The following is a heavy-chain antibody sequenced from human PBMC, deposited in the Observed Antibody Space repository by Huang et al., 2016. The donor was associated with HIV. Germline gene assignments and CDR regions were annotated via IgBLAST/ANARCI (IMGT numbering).Heavy chain of an antibody. CDR3: ATGFDVFFDF. CDR1: EYTLTELS. D-gene: IGHD3-9*01. V-gene: IGHV1-24*01. Sequence: QVQLVQSRAEVKKPGASVKVSCKVAEYTLTELSIPWVRQPPGKGLEWMGGFCPEIGETIYAQTVQVRGTMPEDTSTETAFMELSGLRPEDTAVYYCATGFDVFFDFWGQGTLVTVSS. CDR2: FCPEIGET. J-gene: IGHJ4*02.